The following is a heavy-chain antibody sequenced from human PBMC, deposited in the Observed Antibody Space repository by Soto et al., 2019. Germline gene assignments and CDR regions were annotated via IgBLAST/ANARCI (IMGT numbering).Heavy chain of an antibody. J-gene: IGHJ6*02. V-gene: IGHV1-69*01. CDR2: IIPFLSAT. CDR1: GGHFDRFA. Sequence: QVQLVQSGAEVQKPGSSVKVSCRASGGHFDRFALSWLRQAHGQGPEWMGGIIPFLSATTYAHKFQGRVTITADESANTLYLELRSLTSDDTAVYYCARGEDDYGDFGSMDVWGQGTSVTVSS. D-gene: IGHD4-17*01. CDR3: ARGEDDYGDFGSMDV.